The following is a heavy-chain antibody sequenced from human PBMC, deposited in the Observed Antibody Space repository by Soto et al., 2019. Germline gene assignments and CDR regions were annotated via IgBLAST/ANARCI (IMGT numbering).Heavy chain of an antibody. J-gene: IGHJ3*02. V-gene: IGHV3-48*01. CDR2: ISSSSSTI. CDR3: AVGAGTPNDAFDI. D-gene: IGHD1-26*01. CDR1: GFTFSSYS. Sequence: GGSLRLSCAASGFTFSSYSMNWVRQAPGKGLEWVSYISSSSSTIYYADSVKGRFTISRDNAKNSLYLQMNSLRAEDTAVYYCAVGAGTPNDAFDIWGQGTMVTGSS.